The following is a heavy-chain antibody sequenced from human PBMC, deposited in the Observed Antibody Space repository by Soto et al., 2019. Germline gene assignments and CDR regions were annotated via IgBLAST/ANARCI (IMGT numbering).Heavy chain of an antibody. J-gene: IGHJ5*02. CDR2: ISGSGGST. CDR1: GFTFSSYA. CDR3: AKETTIFGVVIGNRFDP. D-gene: IGHD3-3*01. V-gene: IGHV3-23*01. Sequence: EVQLLESGGGLVQPGGSLRLSCAASGFTFSSYAMSWVRQAPGKGLEWVSAISGSGGSTYYADSVKGRFTISRENSKNTLYLQMNSLRAEDTAVYYCAKETTIFGVVIGNRFDPWGQGTLVTVSS.